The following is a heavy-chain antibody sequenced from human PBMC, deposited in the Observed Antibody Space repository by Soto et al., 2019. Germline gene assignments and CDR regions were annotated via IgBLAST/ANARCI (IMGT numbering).Heavy chain of an antibody. CDR2: IRPSSTYI. CDR1: GLTFSNFY. V-gene: IGHV3-11*05. CDR3: TRDPRSADY. Sequence: QVQLVESGGGLVKPGGSLRRSCAASGLTFSNFYMTWIRQAPGKGLECISYIRPSSTYINYADSVKGRFTISRDDAKNSLYLQMNSLRAEDTAVYYCTRDPRSADYWGQGTLVTVSS. J-gene: IGHJ4*02.